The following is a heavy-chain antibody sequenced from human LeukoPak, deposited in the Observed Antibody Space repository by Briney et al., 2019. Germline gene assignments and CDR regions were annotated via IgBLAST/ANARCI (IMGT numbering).Heavy chain of an antibody. CDR2: IYTSGST. CDR3: ARVTPENDAAFDI. D-gene: IGHD1-1*01. J-gene: IGHJ3*02. CDR1: GGSISSGSYY. V-gene: IGHV4-61*02. Sequence: SETLSLTCTVSGGSISSGSYYWSWIRQPAGKGLEWIVRIYTSGSTNYNPSLKSRVTISVDTSKNQFSLKLSSVTAADTAVYYSARVTPENDAAFDIWGQGTMVPVSS.